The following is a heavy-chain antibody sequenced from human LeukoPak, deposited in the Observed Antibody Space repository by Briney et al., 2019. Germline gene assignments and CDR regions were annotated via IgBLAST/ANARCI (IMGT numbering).Heavy chain of an antibody. V-gene: IGHV4-34*01. CDR2: IYYSGST. J-gene: IGHJ3*02. Sequence: SETLSLTCAVYGGSFSGYYWSWIRQPPGKGLEWIGTIYYSGSTYYNPSLKSRVTISVDTSKNLFFLKLSPVTAADTAVYYCARHRIAAADDAFEIWGQGTMVTVSS. D-gene: IGHD6-13*01. CDR1: GGSFSGYY. CDR3: ARHRIAAADDAFEI.